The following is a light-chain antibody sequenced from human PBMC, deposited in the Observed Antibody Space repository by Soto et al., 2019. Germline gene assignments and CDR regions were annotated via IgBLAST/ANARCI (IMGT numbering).Light chain of an antibody. Sequence: QSALTQPASVSDSPGQSITISGTGTSSDVGGSNFVSWYQQHPGKPPKLIIYDVANRPSGVSNRFSGPKSGSTASLIISRLQTEDEADYYCASYTSSTTYVFGTGTKVTVL. CDR2: DVA. CDR1: SSDVGGSNF. V-gene: IGLV2-14*03. J-gene: IGLJ1*01. CDR3: ASYTSSTTYV.